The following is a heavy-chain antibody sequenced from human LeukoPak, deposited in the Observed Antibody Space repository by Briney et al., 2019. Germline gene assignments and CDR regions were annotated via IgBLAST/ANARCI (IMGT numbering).Heavy chain of an antibody. V-gene: IGHV4-59*10. CDR3: ARERGYRYGHLDY. CDR1: GESLSGYY. D-gene: IGHD5-18*01. Sequence: SETLSLTCGAYGESLSGYYWSWIRQPAGKGLEWIGRIYTSGSTNYNPSLKSRVTISADTSKNQFSLKLTSVTAADTAVYYCARERGYRYGHLDYWGQGTLVTVSS. J-gene: IGHJ4*02. CDR2: IYTSGST.